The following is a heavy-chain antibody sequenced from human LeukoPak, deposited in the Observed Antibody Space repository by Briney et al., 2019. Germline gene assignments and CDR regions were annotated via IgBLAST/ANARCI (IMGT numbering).Heavy chain of an antibody. J-gene: IGHJ4*02. Sequence: GGSLRLSCVASGFSFSSYWMAWVRQAPGKGLEWVANIKYDGSHKYYVDSVKGRFTISRDNAKNSVYLRMNSLRVDDTAVYFCASPHDSSGNDWGQGTMVTVSS. D-gene: IGHD3-22*01. CDR1: GFSFSSYW. CDR3: ASPHDSSGND. CDR2: IKYDGSHK. V-gene: IGHV3-7*01.